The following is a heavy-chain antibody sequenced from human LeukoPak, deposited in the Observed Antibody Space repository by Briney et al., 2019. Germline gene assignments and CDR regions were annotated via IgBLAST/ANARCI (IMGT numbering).Heavy chain of an antibody. CDR1: GGSISSYY. CDR2: IYHSGST. D-gene: IGHD5-12*01. Sequence: SETLSLTCTVSGGSISSYYWSWLRQPPGKGLEWIGEIYHSGSTNYNPSLKSRVTISVDKSKNQFSLKLSSVTAADTAVYYCARGEDVVDYWGQGTLVTVSS. V-gene: IGHV4-59*12. CDR3: ARGEDVVDY. J-gene: IGHJ4*02.